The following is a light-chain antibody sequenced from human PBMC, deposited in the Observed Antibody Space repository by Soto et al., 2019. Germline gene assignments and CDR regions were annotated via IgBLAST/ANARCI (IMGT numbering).Light chain of an antibody. Sequence: EIVLTQSPATLSLSPGGRATLSCRASQSVNSFLAWYQQKPGQAPRLLIYDASNRATGIPARFSGGGSGTDFTLTISSLEPEDSALYYCQQRTLWPPLTFGGGSKVEIK. J-gene: IGKJ4*01. CDR3: QQRTLWPPLT. CDR2: DAS. V-gene: IGKV3-11*01. CDR1: QSVNSF.